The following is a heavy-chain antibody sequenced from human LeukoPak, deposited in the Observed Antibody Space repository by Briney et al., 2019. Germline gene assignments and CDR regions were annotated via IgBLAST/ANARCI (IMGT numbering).Heavy chain of an antibody. CDR3: ARDAIQLWLGMDV. CDR2: INHSGST. V-gene: IGHV4-34*01. CDR1: GGSFSGYY. D-gene: IGHD5-18*01. Sequence: SETLSLTCAVYGGSFSGYYWSWIRQPPGKGLEWIGEINHSGSTNYNPSLKSRVTISVDTCKNQFSLKLRSVTAADTAVYYCARDAIQLWLGMDVWGKGTTVTISS. J-gene: IGHJ6*04.